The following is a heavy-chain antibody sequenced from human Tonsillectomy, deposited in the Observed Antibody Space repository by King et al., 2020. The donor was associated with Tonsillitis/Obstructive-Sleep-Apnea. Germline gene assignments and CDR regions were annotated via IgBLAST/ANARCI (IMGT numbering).Heavy chain of an antibody. D-gene: IGHD1-26*01. CDR2: ISYDGSDK. V-gene: IGHV3-30*18. CDR1: GFTFNKYG. Sequence: VQLVESGGGVVQPGRSRRLSCAASGFTFNKYGMNWVRQAPGKGLEWVSLISYDGSDKDYADSVAGRFTISRDNSKNMVYLEMSSLRPEDTAVYYCAKWSGTYYGPGAFHIWGQGTRVTVSS. CDR3: AKWSGTYYGPGAFHI. J-gene: IGHJ3*02.